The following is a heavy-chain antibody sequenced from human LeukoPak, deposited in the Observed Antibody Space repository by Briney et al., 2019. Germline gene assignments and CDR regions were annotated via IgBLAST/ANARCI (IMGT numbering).Heavy chain of an antibody. Sequence: SETLSLTCTVSGASVSSGGYYWSWIRQPPGKGLEWIGYIYYSGSTNYNPSLKSRVTMSVDTSKNQFSLKLSSVTAADTAVYYCARDYRNWFDPWGQGTLVTVSS. CDR1: GASVSSGGYY. V-gene: IGHV4-61*08. CDR3: ARDYRNWFDP. J-gene: IGHJ5*02. CDR2: IYYSGST.